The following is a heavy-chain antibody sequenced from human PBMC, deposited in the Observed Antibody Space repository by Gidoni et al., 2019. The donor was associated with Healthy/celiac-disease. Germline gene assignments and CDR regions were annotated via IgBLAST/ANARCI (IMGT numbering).Heavy chain of an antibody. J-gene: IGHJ4*02. Sequence: QVQLVASGGGLVKPGGSLRLSCAASGFTYSDYYMRWIRQAPGKGMEWVSYSSSSGSTIYYADSVKGRFTISRDNAKKSLYLQMNSLGSEDTAVYYCAREDGYSVIDYWGQGTLVTVSS. CDR1: GFTYSDYY. V-gene: IGHV3-11*01. D-gene: IGHD4-4*01. CDR3: AREDGYSVIDY. CDR2: SSSSGSTI.